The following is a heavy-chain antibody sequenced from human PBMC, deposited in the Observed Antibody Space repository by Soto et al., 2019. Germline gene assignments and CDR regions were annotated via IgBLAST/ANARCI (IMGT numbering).Heavy chain of an antibody. D-gene: IGHD6-19*01. CDR2: IYWSDDK. Sequence: QITLKASGPTLVKPTQTLTLTCTFSGFSLTTAGIGVGWIRQPPGKALEWLAVIYWSDDKYHSPSLKSRLTIPKDTGKGQEVLTMTNMDRVGTASDYCAQSIRGWSEPFYYWGQGTLVTGSS. J-gene: IGHJ4*02. CDR3: AQSIRGWSEPFYY. V-gene: IGHV2-5*01. CDR1: GFSLTTAGIG.